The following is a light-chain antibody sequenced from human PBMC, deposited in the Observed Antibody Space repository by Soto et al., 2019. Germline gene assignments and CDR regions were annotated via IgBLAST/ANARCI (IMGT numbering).Light chain of an antibody. Sequence: QSVLTQPASVSGSPGQSITISCTGTSSDVGDYPYVSWYQQHPGKVPKLIIYEVTNRPSGVSGRFSGSKSENTASLTISGLQAEDVADYYCSSYSRTNTLVFGSGTKLTVL. CDR2: EVT. V-gene: IGLV2-14*01. CDR1: SSDVGDYPY. CDR3: SSYSRTNTLV. J-gene: IGLJ6*01.